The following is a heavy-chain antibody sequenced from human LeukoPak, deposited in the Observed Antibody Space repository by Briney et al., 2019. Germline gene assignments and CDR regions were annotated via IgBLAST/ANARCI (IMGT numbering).Heavy chain of an antibody. J-gene: IGHJ6*04. V-gene: IGHV3-7*01. CDR2: IKEDGSEK. CDR3: AELGITMIGGV. CDR1: KFTFSKYW. D-gene: IGHD3-10*02. Sequence: GGSLRLSCAASKFTFSKYWMSWVRQAPGKGLEWVADIKEDGSEKYYVDSVKGRFTISRQNAKSSLFLQMNSLRAEDTAVYYCAELGITMIGGVWGKGTTVTISS.